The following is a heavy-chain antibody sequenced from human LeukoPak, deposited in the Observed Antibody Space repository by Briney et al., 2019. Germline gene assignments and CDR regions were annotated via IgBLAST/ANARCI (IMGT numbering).Heavy chain of an antibody. J-gene: IGHJ4*02. V-gene: IGHV1-69*05. D-gene: IGHD3-22*01. Sequence: SVKVSCKASGGTFSSYAISWVRQAPGQGLEWMGGIIPIFGTANYAQKFQGSVTITTDESTSTAYMELSSLRSEDTAVYYCASDYDSSGSAFTSLDYWGQGTLVTVSS. CDR3: ASDYDSSGSAFTSLDY. CDR1: GGTFSSYA. CDR2: IIPIFGTA.